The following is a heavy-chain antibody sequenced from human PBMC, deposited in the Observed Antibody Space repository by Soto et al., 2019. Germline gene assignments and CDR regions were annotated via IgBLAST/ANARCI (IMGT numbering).Heavy chain of an antibody. CDR2: IYHSGST. CDR3: VIVVFFFSSRRRHTIYRSFLLNRSSDL. J-gene: IGHJ2*01. V-gene: IGHV4-4*02. Sequence: PPGKGLEWIGEIYHSGSTNYNPSLKSRVTISVDKSKNQFSLRLSSVTAADTAVDYCVIVVFFFSSRRRHTIYRSFLLNRSSDL. D-gene: IGHD3-9*01.